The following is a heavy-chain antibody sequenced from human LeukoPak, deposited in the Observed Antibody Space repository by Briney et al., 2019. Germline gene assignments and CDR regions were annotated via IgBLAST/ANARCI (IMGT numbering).Heavy chain of an antibody. Sequence: PPETLSLTCTVSGGSISSGGYYWSWIRQPPGKGLEWIGYIYHSGSTYYNPSLKSRVTISVDRSKNQFSLKLSSVTAADTAVYYCARGQYQLLLNYWGQGTLVTVSS. CDR1: GGSISSGGYY. D-gene: IGHD2-2*01. CDR2: IYHSGST. J-gene: IGHJ4*02. CDR3: ARGQYQLLLNY. V-gene: IGHV4-30-2*01.